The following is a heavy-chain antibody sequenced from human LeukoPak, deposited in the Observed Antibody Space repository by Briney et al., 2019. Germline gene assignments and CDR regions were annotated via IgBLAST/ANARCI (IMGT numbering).Heavy chain of an antibody. D-gene: IGHD6-19*01. CDR3: TRDLAAVPGPRMDV. J-gene: IGHJ6*02. Sequence: PGGSPRLSCAASGFSFSSYYMSWVRQAPGKGLEWVALINPDGNERYYVDSVKGRFTFSRDNARNSLYLQMDSLRDDDTAMYFCTRDLAAVPGPRMDVWGQGTTVTVSS. CDR2: INPDGNER. CDR1: GFSFSSYY. V-gene: IGHV3-7*03.